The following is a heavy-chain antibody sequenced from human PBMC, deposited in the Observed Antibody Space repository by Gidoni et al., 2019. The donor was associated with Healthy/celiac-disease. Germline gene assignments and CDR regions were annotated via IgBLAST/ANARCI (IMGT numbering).Heavy chain of an antibody. D-gene: IGHD4-17*01. CDR3: ARDSMTTVRDDAFDI. V-gene: IGHV3-7*01. J-gene: IGHJ3*02. CDR1: GFTFSSYW. Sequence: EVQLVESGGGLVQPGGSLRLSCAASGFTFSSYWMSWVRQAPGKGLEWVANIKQEGSEKYYVDSVKGRFTISRDNAKNSLYLQMNSLRAEDTAVYYCARDSMTTVRDDAFDIWGQGTMVTVSS. CDR2: IKQEGSEK.